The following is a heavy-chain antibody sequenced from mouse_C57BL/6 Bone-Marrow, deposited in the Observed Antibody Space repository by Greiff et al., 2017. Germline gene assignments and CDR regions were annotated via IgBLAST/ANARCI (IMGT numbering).Heavy chain of an antibody. D-gene: IGHD1-1*01. Sequence: QVHVKQSGAELARPGASVKMSCKASGYTFTSYTMHWVKQRPGQGLEWIGYINPSSGYTKYNQKFKDKATLTADKSSSTAYMQLSSLTSEDSAVYYCSRADYYGSHTLFDVWGTGTTVTVSS. CDR2: INPSSGYT. V-gene: IGHV1-4*01. J-gene: IGHJ1*03. CDR1: GYTFTSYT. CDR3: SRADYYGSHTLFDV.